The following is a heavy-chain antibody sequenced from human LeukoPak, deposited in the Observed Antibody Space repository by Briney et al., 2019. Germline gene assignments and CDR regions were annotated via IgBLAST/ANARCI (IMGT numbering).Heavy chain of an antibody. CDR2: INSDGSRT. Sequence: GGSLRLSCAASGFTFSSYWMHWVRQAPGKGLVWVSRINSDGSRTSYADSVKGRFTISRDNAKNSLYLQMNSLRAEDTAVYYCARVKDWYYYMDVWGKGTTVTVSS. V-gene: IGHV3-74*01. CDR1: GFTFSSYW. CDR3: ARVKDWYYYMDV. D-gene: IGHD3-9*01. J-gene: IGHJ6*03.